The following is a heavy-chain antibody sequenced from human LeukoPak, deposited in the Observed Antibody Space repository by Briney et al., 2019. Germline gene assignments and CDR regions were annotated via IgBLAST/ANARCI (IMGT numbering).Heavy chain of an antibody. D-gene: IGHD6-19*01. Sequence: SETLSLTCAVYGGSFSGYYWGWIRQPPGKGLEWIGSIYHSGTTSYTPSLKSRVTISVDTSKNQFSLTLSSVTAADTAVYYCASGSYSSGWYPYFEFWGQGTPVTVSS. CDR1: GGSFSGYY. CDR2: IYHSGTT. CDR3: ASGSYSSGWYPYFEF. V-gene: IGHV4-34*01. J-gene: IGHJ4*02.